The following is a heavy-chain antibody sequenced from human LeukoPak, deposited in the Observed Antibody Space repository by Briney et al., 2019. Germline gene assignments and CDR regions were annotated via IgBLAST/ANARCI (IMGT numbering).Heavy chain of an antibody. J-gene: IGHJ4*02. Sequence: ASVKVSCKASGYTFTSYGISWARQAPGQGLEWMGWISAYNGNTNYAQKLQGRVTMTTDTSTSTAYMELRSLRSDDTAVYYCARANKQWLVFSLDYWGQGTLVTVSS. CDR2: ISAYNGNT. V-gene: IGHV1-18*01. D-gene: IGHD6-19*01. CDR3: ARANKQWLVFSLDY. CDR1: GYTFTSYG.